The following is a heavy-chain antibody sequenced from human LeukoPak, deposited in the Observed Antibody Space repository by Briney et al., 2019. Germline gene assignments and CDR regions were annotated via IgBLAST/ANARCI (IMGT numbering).Heavy chain of an antibody. V-gene: IGHV3-74*01. CDR3: ARETYCTSTRCPIGDHFDY. J-gene: IGHJ4*02. Sequence: GGSLRLSCAASGFTFSPDWMHWVRQAPGKGLVWVSRINRDGSTTSYADSVKGRFTISRDNAKNSLYLQMNSLRAEDTAVYYCARETYCTSTRCPIGDHFDYWGQGTLVTVFS. D-gene: IGHD2-2*01. CDR1: GFTFSPDW. CDR2: INRDGSTT.